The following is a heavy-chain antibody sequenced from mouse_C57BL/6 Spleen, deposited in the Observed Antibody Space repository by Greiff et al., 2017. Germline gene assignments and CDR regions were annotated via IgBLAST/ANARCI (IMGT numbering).Heavy chain of an antibody. Sequence: QVHVKQSGPGLVQPSQSLSITCTVSGFSLTSYGVHWVRQSPGKGLEWLGVIWSGGSTDYNAAFISRLSISKDNSKSQVFFKMNSLQADDTAIYYCARKDPGAMDYWGQGTSVTVSS. V-gene: IGHV2-2*01. CDR3: ARKDPGAMDY. CDR2: IWSGGST. CDR1: GFSLTSYG. J-gene: IGHJ4*01.